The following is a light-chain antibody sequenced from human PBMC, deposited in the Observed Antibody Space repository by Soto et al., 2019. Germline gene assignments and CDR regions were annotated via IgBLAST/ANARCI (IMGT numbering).Light chain of an antibody. Sequence: QAVVTQEPSLTVSPGGTVTLTCGSSTGAVTSGHYPNWFQQKPGQAPRTLIYDTSNKHSWTPALFSGSLLGGKAALSLSGAQPEDEAEDYWGLSCSGARPVFGGGTKLTVL. CDR1: TGAVTSGHY. CDR2: DTS. V-gene: IGLV7-46*01. CDR3: GLSCSGARPV. J-gene: IGLJ2*01.